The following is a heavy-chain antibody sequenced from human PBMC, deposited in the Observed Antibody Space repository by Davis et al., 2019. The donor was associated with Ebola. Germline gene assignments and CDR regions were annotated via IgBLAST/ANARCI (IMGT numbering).Heavy chain of an antibody. Sequence: GSLRLSCVASGFTFNNAWMNWVRQAPGKGLEWIGYIYYSGSTNYNPSLKSRVTISVDTSKNQFSLKLSSVTAADTAVYYCARHRVSSGWLDYWGQGTLVTVSS. V-gene: IGHV4-59*08. CDR1: GFTFNNAW. D-gene: IGHD6-19*01. J-gene: IGHJ4*02. CDR3: ARHRVSSGWLDY. CDR2: IYYSGST.